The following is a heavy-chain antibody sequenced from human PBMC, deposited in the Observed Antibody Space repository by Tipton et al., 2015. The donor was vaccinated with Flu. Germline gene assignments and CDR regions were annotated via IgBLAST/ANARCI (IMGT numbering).Heavy chain of an antibody. CDR1: GYSISSGYY. CDR2: IFHGGST. V-gene: IGHV4-38-2*02. CDR3: ATYYYGSGSQSAFDY. D-gene: IGHD3-10*01. Sequence: TLSLTCTVSGYSISSGYYWGWIRQPPGKGLEWIGSIFHGGSTYYNPSLKSRVTISVDTSKNQFSLKLSSVTAADTAVYYCATYYYGSGSQSAFDYCGQGIL. J-gene: IGHJ4*02.